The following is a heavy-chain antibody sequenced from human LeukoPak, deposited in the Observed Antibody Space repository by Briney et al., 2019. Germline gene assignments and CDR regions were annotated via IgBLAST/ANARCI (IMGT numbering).Heavy chain of an antibody. Sequence: GGSLRLSCAASGFTFSSYWMSWVRQAPGKGLEWVANIKQDGKGKYYVDSVKGRFTISRDNAKNSLYLQMNSLRAEDTAVYYCARGGEGARMVRGLSYYYYMDVWGKGTTVTISS. J-gene: IGHJ6*03. D-gene: IGHD3-10*01. CDR1: GFTFSSYW. CDR2: IKQDGKGK. CDR3: ARGGEGARMVRGLSYYYYMDV. V-gene: IGHV3-7*03.